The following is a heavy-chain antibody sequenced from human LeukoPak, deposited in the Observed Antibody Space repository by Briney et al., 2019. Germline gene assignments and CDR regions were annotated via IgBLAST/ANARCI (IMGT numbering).Heavy chain of an antibody. Sequence: SETLSLTCTVSGGSINSNYWSWIRQPPGKGLEWIGYIYYSGSTNYNPSLKSRVTISVDTSKNQFSLKLSSVTAADAAVYYCARHSSGSADIFDSWGQGTLVTVSS. CDR3: ARHSSGSADIFDS. J-gene: IGHJ4*02. D-gene: IGHD3-10*01. CDR2: IYYSGST. CDR1: GGSINSNY. V-gene: IGHV4-59*08.